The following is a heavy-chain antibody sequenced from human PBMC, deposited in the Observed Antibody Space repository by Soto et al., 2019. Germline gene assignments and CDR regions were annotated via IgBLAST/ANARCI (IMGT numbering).Heavy chain of an antibody. CDR1: GGSISSGGYS. Sequence: SETLSLTCGVSGGSISSGGYSWSWIRQPPGKGLEWIGYIYHSGSTYYNPSLKSRVTISVDRSKNQFSLKLSSVTAADTAVYYCARENYGGGGFDYWGQGTLVTVSS. V-gene: IGHV4-30-2*01. CDR3: ARENYGGGGFDY. CDR2: IYHSGST. D-gene: IGHD4-17*01. J-gene: IGHJ4*02.